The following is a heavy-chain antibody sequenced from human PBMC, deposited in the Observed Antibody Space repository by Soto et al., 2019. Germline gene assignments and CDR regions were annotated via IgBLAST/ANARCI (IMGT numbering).Heavy chain of an antibody. CDR1: GYTLTELS. V-gene: IGHV1-24*01. Sequence: ASVKVSCKVSGYTLTELSMHWVRQAPGKGLEWMGGFDPEDGETIYAQKFQGRVTMTEDTSTDTAYMELSSLRSEDTAVYYCATPYYDFWSGYLWYYFDYWGQGTLVTAPQ. D-gene: IGHD3-3*01. CDR2: FDPEDGET. CDR3: ATPYYDFWSGYLWYYFDY. J-gene: IGHJ4*02.